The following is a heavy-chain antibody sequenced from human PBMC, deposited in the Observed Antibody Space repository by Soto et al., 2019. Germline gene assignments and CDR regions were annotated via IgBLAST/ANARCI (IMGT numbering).Heavy chain of an antibody. CDR1: GCTFSSYA. V-gene: IGHV3-23*01. J-gene: IGHJ6*02. Sequence: EVQLLESGGGLVQPGGSLRLSCAASGCTFSSYAMSWVRQAPGKGLEWVSAISGSGGSTYYADYVKGRFTISRDNSKNTMYLQMNSLRAEDTAVYYGAKCNRTSTYYDVWSGYRNHYCDYDGMDVWGQGTTVTVSS. CDR2: ISGSGGST. D-gene: IGHD3-3*01. CDR3: AKCNRTSTYYDVWSGYRNHYCDYDGMDV.